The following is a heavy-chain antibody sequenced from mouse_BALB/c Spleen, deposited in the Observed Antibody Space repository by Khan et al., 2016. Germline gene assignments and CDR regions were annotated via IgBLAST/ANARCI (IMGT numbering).Heavy chain of an antibody. CDR2: IWGDGST. D-gene: IGHD2-2*01. CDR3: ASDGWGYYAMDY. CDR1: GFSIIAYG. J-gene: IGHJ4*01. V-gene: IGHV2-6-7*01. Sequence: QVQLKESGPGLVAPSQSLSITCTVSGFSIIAYGVNWVRQPPGKGLEWLGMIWGDGSTDYNSALKSRLNITKDNSRSQVFLKMNSLRTDDTAKYYCASDGWGYYAMDYWGQGTSVTVSS.